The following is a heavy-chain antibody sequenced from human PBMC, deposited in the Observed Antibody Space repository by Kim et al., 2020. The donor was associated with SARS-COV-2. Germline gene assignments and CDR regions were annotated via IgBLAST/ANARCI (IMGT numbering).Heavy chain of an antibody. V-gene: IGHV1-24*01. D-gene: IGHD3-10*01. CDR3: ATEFFVRADGLDV. CDR2: FDFENAET. CDR1: GDSLTELS. Sequence: ASVKVSCKVSGDSLTELSMHWVRQAPGKGLEWMGGFDFENAETIYAQKFQGRVTMTQDTSTETAYMELSSLRSDDTAVYYCATEFFVRADGLDVWCQGTMVSVS. J-gene: IGHJ3*01.